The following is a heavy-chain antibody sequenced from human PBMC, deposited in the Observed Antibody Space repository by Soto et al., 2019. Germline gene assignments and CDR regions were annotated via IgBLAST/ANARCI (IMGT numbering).Heavy chain of an antibody. Sequence: GALRLSCADSGFPFSSYSMNWVRQAPGKGLEWVSSISIGISYIYYADSVKGRFTISRDNAKNSLYLQMNSLRAEDTAVYYCARERGHKLWCSDVVGATRLSAYYHGRDVWGHGTPVLVSS. D-gene: IGHD1-26*01. CDR1: GFPFSSYS. CDR2: ISIGISYI. CDR3: ARERGHKLWCSDVVGATRLSAYYHGRDV. V-gene: IGHV3-21*01. J-gene: IGHJ6*02.